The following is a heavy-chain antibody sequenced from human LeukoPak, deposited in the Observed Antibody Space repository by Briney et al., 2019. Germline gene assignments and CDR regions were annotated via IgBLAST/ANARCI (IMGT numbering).Heavy chain of an antibody. CDR3: ARDRDWSFDY. V-gene: IGHV3-48*02. CDR1: GFTFSAYS. Sequence: GGSLRLSCAASGFTFSAYSMNWVRQAPGKGLEWVSYITSSSSAIYYADSVKGRFTIPRDNAKNSLYLQMNSLRDEDTAVYYCARDRDWSFDYWGQGTLVTVSS. D-gene: IGHD3/OR15-3a*01. J-gene: IGHJ4*02. CDR2: ITSSSSAI.